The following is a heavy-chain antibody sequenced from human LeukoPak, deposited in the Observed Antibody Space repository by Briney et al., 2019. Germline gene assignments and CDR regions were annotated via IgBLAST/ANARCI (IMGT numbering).Heavy chain of an antibody. J-gene: IGHJ3*02. CDR2: IGTTGDT. CDR1: GFTFNSYD. CDR3: SRGQLPVVDGDGLSDAFDI. V-gene: IGHV3-13*01. D-gene: IGHD2-15*01. Sequence: PGGSLRLSCAASGFTFNSYDMHWVRQTTGKGLEWVSGIGTTGDTYYPGSVKGRFTISRENAKNSLYLQMNNLRADDTAVYYCSRGQLPVVDGDGLSDAFDIWGQGTMVTVSS.